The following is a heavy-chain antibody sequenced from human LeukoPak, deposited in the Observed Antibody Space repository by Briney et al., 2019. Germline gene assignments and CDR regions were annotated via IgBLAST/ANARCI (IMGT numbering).Heavy chain of an antibody. CDR2: ISSSGGST. CDR1: GFTFSSDA. CDR3: AKGGAQV. J-gene: IGHJ4*02. D-gene: IGHD1-26*01. V-gene: IGHV3-23*01. Sequence: GGSLRLSWAASGFTFSSDAMRWVRQAPGKGLEWVSAISSSGGSTYYADSVRGRFIISRDSSKNTLYLQMNSLRAEDTAVYYCAKGGAQVGGQGTLVTVSS.